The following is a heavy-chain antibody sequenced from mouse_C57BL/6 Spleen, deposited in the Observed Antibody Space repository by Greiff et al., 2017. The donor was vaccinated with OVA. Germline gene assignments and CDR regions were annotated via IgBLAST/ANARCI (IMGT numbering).Heavy chain of an antibody. J-gene: IGHJ4*01. Sequence: VKLMESGPGLVAPSQSLSITCTVSGFSLTSYGVHWVRQPPGKGLEWLVVIWSDGSTTYNSALNSRLSISKDNSKSQVFLKMNSLQTDDTAMYYCARHDYYGSSYGAMDYWGQGTSVTVSS. V-gene: IGHV2-6-1*01. CDR2: IWSDGST. CDR3: ARHDYYGSSYGAMDY. D-gene: IGHD1-1*01. CDR1: GFSLTSYG.